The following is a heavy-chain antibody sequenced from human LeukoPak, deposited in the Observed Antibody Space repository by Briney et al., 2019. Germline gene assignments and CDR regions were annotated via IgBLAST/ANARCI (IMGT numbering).Heavy chain of an antibody. Sequence: SETLSLTCSVSDDSITMYYWTWIRQPPGNGLEWIGYVDHTGSTNFNPSLNGRVSISRYTTNNLFSLRLRSVTAADTAVYFCARGRVSSSTWYSTYYYYFYMDVWGKGTTVTVSS. J-gene: IGHJ6*03. CDR1: DDSITMYY. CDR3: ARGRVSSSTWYSTYYYYFYMDV. V-gene: IGHV4-59*01. CDR2: VDHTGST. D-gene: IGHD1-1*01.